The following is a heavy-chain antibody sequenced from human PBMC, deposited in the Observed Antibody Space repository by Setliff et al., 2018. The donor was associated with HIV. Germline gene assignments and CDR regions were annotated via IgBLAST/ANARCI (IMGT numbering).Heavy chain of an antibody. D-gene: IGHD3-22*01. CDR1: GYSFVDYS. V-gene: IGHV5-51*01. CDR2: IYPVDSET. J-gene: IGHJ4*02. CDR3: ARLSGLYYYDSSGYYYGHYFDY. Sequence: GESLKISCQGSGYSFVDYSIAWVRQVPGKGLEWMGIIYPVDSETRYSPSFQGQVTISADKSINTAYLQWTTLKASDTAMYYCARLSGLYYYDSSGYYYGHYFDYWGQGTLVTVSS.